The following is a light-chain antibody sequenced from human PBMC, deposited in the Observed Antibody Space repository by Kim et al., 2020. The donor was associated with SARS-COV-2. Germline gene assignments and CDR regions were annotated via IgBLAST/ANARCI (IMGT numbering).Light chain of an antibody. Sequence: SPGERATLSSRASQSVSNNYFAWYQQKPGQAPRHLIYSVSSRATGIPDRFSGSGSGTDFTLTISRLEPDDFAVYYCQQYGSSPRTFGQGTKVDIK. CDR1: QSVSNNY. J-gene: IGKJ1*01. CDR3: QQYGSSPRT. CDR2: SVS. V-gene: IGKV3-20*01.